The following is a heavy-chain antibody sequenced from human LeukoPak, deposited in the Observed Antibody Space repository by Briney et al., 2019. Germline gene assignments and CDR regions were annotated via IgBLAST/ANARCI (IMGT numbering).Heavy chain of an antibody. CDR2: IYHSGST. D-gene: IGHD3-22*01. CDR3: ARGKDYYDSSGEFDY. CDR1: GGSISSSNW. Sequence: SETLSLTCAVSGGSISSSNWWSWVRQPPGKGLEWIGEIYHSGSTNYNPSLKSRVTISVDKSKNQFSLKLSSVTAADTAVYYCARGKDYYDSSGEFDYWGQGTLVAVSS. V-gene: IGHV4-4*02. J-gene: IGHJ4*02.